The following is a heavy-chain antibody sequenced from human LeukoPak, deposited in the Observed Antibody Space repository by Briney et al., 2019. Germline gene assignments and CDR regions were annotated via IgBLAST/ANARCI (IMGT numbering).Heavy chain of an antibody. CDR1: GFTFSSYS. V-gene: IGHV3-21*01. Sequence: KAGGSLRLSCAASGFTFSSYSMNWVRQAPGKGLEWVSSISSSSSYIYYADSVKGRFTISRDNAKNSLYLQMNSLRAEDTAVYYCARDFRARLVWYFDLWGRGTLVTVSS. D-gene: IGHD3-9*01. J-gene: IGHJ2*01. CDR3: ARDFRARLVWYFDL. CDR2: ISSSSSYI.